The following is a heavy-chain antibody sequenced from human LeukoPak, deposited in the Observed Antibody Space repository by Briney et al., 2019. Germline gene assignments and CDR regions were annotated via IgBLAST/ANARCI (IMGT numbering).Heavy chain of an antibody. D-gene: IGHD3-22*01. CDR1: GGSISSGDYY. CDR2: IYYSGST. Sequence: PLQTLSLTCTVSGGSISSGDYYWSWIRQPPGKGLEWIGYIYYSGSTYYNPSLKSRVTISVDTSKNQFSLKLSSVTAADTAVYYCARVGISSGYYPYYYYGMDVWGQGTMVTVSS. J-gene: IGHJ6*02. V-gene: IGHV4-30-4*01. CDR3: ARVGISSGYYPYYYYGMDV.